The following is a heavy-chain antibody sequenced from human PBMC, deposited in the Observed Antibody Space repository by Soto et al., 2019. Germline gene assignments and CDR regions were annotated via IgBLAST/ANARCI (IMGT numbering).Heavy chain of an antibody. CDR1: GFSFSTCA. D-gene: IGHD1-26*01. Sequence: EVQLLESGGGLEQPGGSLRLSCAASGFSFSTCAMSWVRQASGKGLEWVSSITASGSSTYHADSVKGRFIISRDNSKNTLFLQMNSLSAEDTAVYYCAKGGIGRSGLDSWGQGTLVTVSS. J-gene: IGHJ4*02. CDR3: AKGGIGRSGLDS. CDR2: ITASGSST. V-gene: IGHV3-23*01.